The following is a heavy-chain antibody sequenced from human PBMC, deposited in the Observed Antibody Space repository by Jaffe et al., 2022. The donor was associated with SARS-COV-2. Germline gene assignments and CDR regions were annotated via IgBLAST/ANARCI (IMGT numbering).Heavy chain of an antibody. CDR1: GFTFDDYA. Sequence: EVQLVESGGGLVQPGRSLRLSCAASGFTFDDYAMHWVRQAPGKGLEWVSGISWNSGSIGYADSVKGRFTISRDNAKNSLYLQMNSLRAEDTALYYCAKDGGADPRSPFDYWGQGTLVTVSS. CDR2: ISWNSGSI. D-gene: IGHD1-26*01. V-gene: IGHV3-9*01. CDR3: AKDGGADPRSPFDY. J-gene: IGHJ4*02.